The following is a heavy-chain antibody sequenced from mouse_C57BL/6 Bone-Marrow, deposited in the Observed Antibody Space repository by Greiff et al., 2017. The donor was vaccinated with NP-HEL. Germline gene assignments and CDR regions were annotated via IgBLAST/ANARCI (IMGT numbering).Heavy chain of an antibody. V-gene: IGHV1-26*01. Sequence: VQLQQSGPELVKPGASVKISCKASGYTFTDYYMNWVKQSHGKSLEWIGDINPNNGGTSYNQKFKGKATLTVDKSSSTAYMELRSLTSEDSAVYYCARGDYDEGVDYWGQGTSVTVSS. J-gene: IGHJ4*01. CDR3: ARGDYDEGVDY. CDR1: GYTFTDYY. D-gene: IGHD2-4*01. CDR2: INPNNGGT.